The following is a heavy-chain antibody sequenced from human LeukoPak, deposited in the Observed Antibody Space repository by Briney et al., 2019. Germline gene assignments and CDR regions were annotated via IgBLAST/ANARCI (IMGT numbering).Heavy chain of an antibody. J-gene: IGHJ4*02. V-gene: IGHV3-11*04. CDR3: ARDRGYSGYDLQY. Sequence: GGSLRLSCAASGFTFSDYYISWIRQAPGKGLEWVLYISSSGRTIHYADSVKGRFTISSDNAKNSLYLQMNSLRAEDTAVYYCARDRGYSGYDLQYWGQGTLVTVFS. CDR2: ISSSGRTI. D-gene: IGHD5-12*01. CDR1: GFTFSDYY.